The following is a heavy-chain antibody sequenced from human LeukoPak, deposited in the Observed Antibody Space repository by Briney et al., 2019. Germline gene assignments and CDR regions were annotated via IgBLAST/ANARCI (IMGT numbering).Heavy chain of an antibody. D-gene: IGHD3-10*01. CDR3: ARDRGLWFGES. CDR1: GFIFSSYW. J-gene: IGHJ5*02. Sequence: PGGSLRPSCAASGFIFSSYWMHWVRQAPGKGLVWVSRINSDGSSTSYADSVKGRFTISRDNAKNTLYLQMNSLRAEDTAVYYCARDRGLWFGESWGQGTLVTVSS. CDR2: INSDGSST. V-gene: IGHV3-74*01.